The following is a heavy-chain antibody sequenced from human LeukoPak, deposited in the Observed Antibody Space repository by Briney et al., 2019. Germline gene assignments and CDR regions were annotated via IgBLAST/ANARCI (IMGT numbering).Heavy chain of an antibody. CDR3: AREARTYYDFWSGPIDY. J-gene: IGHJ4*02. CDR1: GFSFSTYS. Sequence: GGSLRLSCAASGFSFSTYSFSWVRQAPGKGLEWVSYISSSGSTIYYADSVKGRFTISRDNAKNSLYLQMNSLRAEDTAVYYCAREARTYYDFWSGPIDYWGQGTLVTVSS. CDR2: ISSSGSTI. D-gene: IGHD3-3*01. V-gene: IGHV3-11*01.